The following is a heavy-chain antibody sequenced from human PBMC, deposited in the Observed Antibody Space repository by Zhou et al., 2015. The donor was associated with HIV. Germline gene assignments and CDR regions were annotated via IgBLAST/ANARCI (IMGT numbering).Heavy chain of an antibody. D-gene: IGHD3-22*01. CDR2: INPSGGST. J-gene: IGHJ4*02. CDR1: GYTFTSYY. Sequence: QVQLVQSGAEVKKPGASVKVSCKASGYTFTSYYMHWVRQAPGQGLEWMGIINPSGGSTSYAQKFQGRVTMTRDTSTSTVYMELSSLRSEDTAVYYCAREGGRFEDYYDSSGPFDYWGQGTLGHRLL. V-gene: IGHV1-46*01. CDR3: AREGGRFEDYYDSSGPFDY.